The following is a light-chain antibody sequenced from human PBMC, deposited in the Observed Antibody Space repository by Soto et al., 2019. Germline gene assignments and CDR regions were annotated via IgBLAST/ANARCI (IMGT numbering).Light chain of an antibody. CDR2: WAS. V-gene: IGKV4-1*01. CDR1: QSVLYSSNNKNY. CDR3: QQYYSTTGT. Sequence: DIVMTQSPDSLAVSLGERATINCKSSQSVLYSSNNKNYLAWYQQKPGQPPKLLIYWASTRESGVPDRFSGSGSGTDFTFTICSLQAEDVAVYYCQQYYSTTGTFGQGTKVDIK. J-gene: IGKJ1*01.